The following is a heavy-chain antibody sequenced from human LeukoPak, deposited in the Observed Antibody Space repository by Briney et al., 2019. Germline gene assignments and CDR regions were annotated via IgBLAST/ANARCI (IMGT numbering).Heavy chain of an antibody. Sequence: SETLSLTCTVSGGTISSYYWYWIRQPPGKGLEWIGYIYYTGSTNYNPSLKSRVTISVDTSKNQFSLKLSSVTAADTAVYYCARDDYGDNWYSYLWGRGALVTVSS. CDR1: GGTISSYY. CDR2: IYYTGST. D-gene: IGHD4-17*01. CDR3: ARDDYGDNWYSYL. V-gene: IGHV4-59*01. J-gene: IGHJ2*01.